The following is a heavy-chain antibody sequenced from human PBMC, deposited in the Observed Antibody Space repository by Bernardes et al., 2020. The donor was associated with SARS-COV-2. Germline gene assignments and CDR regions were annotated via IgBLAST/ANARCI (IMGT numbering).Heavy chain of an antibody. Sequence: GGSLRVWCVASGFACSDFGMAWVRQAPGKGLEWVSTRNTDGENTHYADSVKGRFTISRDNSKNMLYLQMNSLRAEDTAVYYCANDAGVDVFFDYWGQGTLVTVSS. V-gene: IGHV3-23*01. CDR1: GFACSDFG. CDR3: ANDAGVDVFFDY. CDR2: RNTDGENT. J-gene: IGHJ4*02. D-gene: IGHD7-27*01.